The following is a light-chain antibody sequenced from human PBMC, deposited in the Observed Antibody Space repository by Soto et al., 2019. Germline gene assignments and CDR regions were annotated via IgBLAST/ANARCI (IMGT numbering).Light chain of an antibody. V-gene: IGKV3-11*01. CDR1: QSVSSY. J-gene: IGKJ4*01. CDR2: DAS. Sequence: EIVLTQSPATLSLSPGERATLSCRASQSVSSYLAWYQQKPGQAPRLLIYDASNRATGIPARFSGSGSGTDLTLTIRSLEPEDFAVYYCQQRSNWPGVTFGGGTKVEIK. CDR3: QQRSNWPGVT.